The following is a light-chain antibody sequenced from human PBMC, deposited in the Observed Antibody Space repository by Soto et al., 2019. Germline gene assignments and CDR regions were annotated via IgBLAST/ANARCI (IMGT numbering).Light chain of an antibody. J-gene: IGKJ3*01. CDR1: QSVSSY. Sequence: EIVLTQSPATLSLSPGEIATLSCRAIQSVSSYLACYQQKPGQAPRLLIYDASNRATGIPAVFSGSGFGTDFTLTISSLEPEDFAVYYSKQRRKXHPACGPGTKVXI. CDR3: KQRRKXHPA. V-gene: IGKV3-11*01. CDR2: DAS.